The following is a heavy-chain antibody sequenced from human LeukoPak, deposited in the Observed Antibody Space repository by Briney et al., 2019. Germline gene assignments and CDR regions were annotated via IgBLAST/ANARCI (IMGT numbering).Heavy chain of an antibody. CDR1: GFTFSSYS. CDR3: ARDGVPAASSDYYYYYMDV. Sequence: GSLRLSCAASGFTFSSYSMNWVRQAPGKGLEWVSSISSSSYIYYADSVTGRFTISRDNAKNSLYLQMNSLRAEDTAVYYCARDGVPAASSDYYYYYMDVWGKGTTVTVSS. V-gene: IGHV3-21*01. D-gene: IGHD2-2*01. CDR2: ISSSSYI. J-gene: IGHJ6*03.